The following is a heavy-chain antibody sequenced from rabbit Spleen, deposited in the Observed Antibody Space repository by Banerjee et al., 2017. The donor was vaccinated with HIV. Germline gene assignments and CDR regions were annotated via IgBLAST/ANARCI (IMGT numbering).Heavy chain of an antibody. J-gene: IGHJ4*01. D-gene: IGHD1-1*01. V-gene: IGHV1S45*01. CDR3: ARDLVTVIGWNFSL. CDR2: IYTGSSGST. Sequence: QEQLVESGGGLVQPEGSLTLTCTASGFDLSSYYDMCWVRQAPGKGLEWIACIYTGSSGSTYYASWAKGRFTISKTSSTTVTLQMTSLTAADTATYFCARDLVTVIGWNFSLWGQGTLVTVS. CDR1: GFDLSSYYD.